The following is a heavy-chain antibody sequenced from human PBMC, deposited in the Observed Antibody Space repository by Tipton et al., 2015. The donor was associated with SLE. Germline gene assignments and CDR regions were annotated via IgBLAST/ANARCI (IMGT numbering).Heavy chain of an antibody. CDR1: GGSFSSNS. D-gene: IGHD5-12*01. V-gene: IGHV4-4*08. Sequence: TLSLTCAVSGGSFSSNSWSWIRQSPGKGLEWIGYIYSTGNTNYNPSLASRVTISLDTAKNQFSLRLSSVTAADTAVYFCARHHSLLRRFDPWGQGTLVTVSS. J-gene: IGHJ5*02. CDR3: ARHHSLLRRFDP. CDR2: IYSTGNT.